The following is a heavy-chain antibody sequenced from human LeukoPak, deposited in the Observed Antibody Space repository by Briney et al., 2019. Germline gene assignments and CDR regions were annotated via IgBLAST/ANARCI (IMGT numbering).Heavy chain of an antibody. V-gene: IGHV4-39*01. CDR2: FHYSGSN. CDR3: ARQVTFGYAYAYYFDY. Sequence: SETLSLTCTVSGGSISSTYYYWGWIRQPPGKGLEGIGNFHYSGSNSYNPSLKSRVTISVDTSKNQFSLRLSSVTAADTAVYYCARQVTFGYAYAYYFDYWGQGTLVTVSS. CDR1: GGSISSTYYY. D-gene: IGHD3-16*01. J-gene: IGHJ4*02.